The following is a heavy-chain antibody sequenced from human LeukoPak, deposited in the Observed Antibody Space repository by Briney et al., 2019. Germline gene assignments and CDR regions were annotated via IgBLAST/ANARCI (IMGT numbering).Heavy chain of an antibody. CDR1: GGSMSNYY. D-gene: IGHD6-13*01. CDR2: IYYRGST. V-gene: IGHV4-59*01. Sequence: ASETLSLTCTVSGGSMSNYYWSWIRQPPGKGLDWIGYIYYRGSTNYNPSLKSRVTISLDTSKNQFSLKMSSVTAADTAVYYCARRSSSWYFDYWGQGTLVTVSS. CDR3: ARRSSSWYFDY. J-gene: IGHJ4*02.